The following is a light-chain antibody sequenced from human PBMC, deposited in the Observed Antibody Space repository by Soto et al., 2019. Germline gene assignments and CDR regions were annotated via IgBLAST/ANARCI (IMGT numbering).Light chain of an antibody. J-gene: IGLJ3*02. Sequence: QSALTQPPSASGSPGQSVTISCAGSISDVGGYNHVSWYQQHPGKAPKLLIYEVTKRPSGVPARFSGSKSGNTASLTISGLQAEDEADYYCSSYTSSSTRVFGGGTKVTVL. CDR3: SSYTSSSTRV. CDR1: ISDVGGYNH. V-gene: IGLV2-8*01. CDR2: EVT.